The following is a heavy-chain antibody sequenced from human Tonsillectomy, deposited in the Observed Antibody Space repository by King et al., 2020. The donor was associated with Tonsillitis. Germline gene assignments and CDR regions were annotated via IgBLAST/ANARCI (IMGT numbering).Heavy chain of an antibody. V-gene: IGHV3-7*03. D-gene: IGHD5-18*01. CDR2: IKQDGSET. CDR1: GFSFSSCW. Sequence: VQLVESGGGLVQPGGSLKLSCAAPGFSFSSCWMNWVRQAPGKGLEWVAIIKQDGSETHYVDSVMGRFTISRDNAKNSLYLQIHSLRAEDTAVYFCVAGYGWLPDYWGQGTLVTVSS. CDR3: VAGYGWLPDY. J-gene: IGHJ4*02.